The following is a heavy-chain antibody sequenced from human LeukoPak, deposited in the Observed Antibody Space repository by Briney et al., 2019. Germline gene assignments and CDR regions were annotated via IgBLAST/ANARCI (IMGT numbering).Heavy chain of an antibody. J-gene: IGHJ6*02. Sequence: PGRSLRLSCAASGFTFDDYAMHWVRQAPGKGLEWVSAISGSAGTTYYADSVKGRFTIFRDNSKNTLYLQVNSLRAEDTAVYYCARGYGDYVSYYYFYGMDVWGQGTTVTVSS. V-gene: IGHV3-23*01. CDR1: GFTFDDYA. CDR3: ARGYGDYVSYYYFYGMDV. D-gene: IGHD4-17*01. CDR2: ISGSAGTT.